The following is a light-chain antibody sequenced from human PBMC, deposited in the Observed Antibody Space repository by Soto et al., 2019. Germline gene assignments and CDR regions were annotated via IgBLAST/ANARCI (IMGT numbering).Light chain of an antibody. CDR1: QSVSSN. V-gene: IGKV3-15*01. J-gene: IGKJ2*03. CDR2: GAS. CDR3: QHLRTYPFS. Sequence: EIVMTQSPATLSVSPGERATLSCRASQSVSSNLAWYQQKPGQAPRLLIYGASTRATDLPGRFSGSGSGTEFTLTISSLQSEDFATYYCQHLRTYPFSFGQGTKLDIK.